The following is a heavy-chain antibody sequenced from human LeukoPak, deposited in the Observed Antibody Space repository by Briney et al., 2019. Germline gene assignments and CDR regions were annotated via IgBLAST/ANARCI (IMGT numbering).Heavy chain of an antibody. D-gene: IGHD3-10*01. J-gene: IGHJ6*03. V-gene: IGHV3-48*03. CDR2: ISSSGSTI. Sequence: GGSLRLSCAASGFTFSSYEMNWVRQAPGKGLEWVSYISSSGSTIYYADSVKGRFTISRDNAKNSLYLQMNSLRAEDTAVYYCARDRTTMVRDYYYCMDVWGKGTTVTVSS. CDR1: GFTFSSYE. CDR3: ARDRTTMVRDYYYCMDV.